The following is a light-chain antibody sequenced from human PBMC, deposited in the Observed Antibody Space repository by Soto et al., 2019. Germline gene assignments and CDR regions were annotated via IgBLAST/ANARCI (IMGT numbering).Light chain of an antibody. CDR2: DAS. J-gene: IGKJ5*01. CDR3: QQYENLPIT. V-gene: IGKV1-33*01. Sequence: DIQMTQSPSSLSASVGDRVTITCPAYHGISNYLNWYQQKPGKAPKLLIYDASNLETGVPSRFSGSGSGTDFTFTIISLQPEDIATYYCQQYENLPITFGQGTRLE. CDR1: HGISNY.